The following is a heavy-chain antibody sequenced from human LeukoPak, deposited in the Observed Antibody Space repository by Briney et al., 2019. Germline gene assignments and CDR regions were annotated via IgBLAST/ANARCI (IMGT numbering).Heavy chain of an antibody. CDR1: GNSFGDYY. Sequence: PSETLSLTCTVSGNSFGDYYWSWIRQPPGKGLEWIGYIYYSGSTNYNPSLKSRVTISVDTSKNQFSLRLSSVTAADTAVYYCARVTGYMIEDYFDYWGQGTLVTVSS. V-gene: IGHV4-59*01. J-gene: IGHJ4*02. D-gene: IGHD3-22*01. CDR2: IYYSGST. CDR3: ARVTGYMIEDYFDY.